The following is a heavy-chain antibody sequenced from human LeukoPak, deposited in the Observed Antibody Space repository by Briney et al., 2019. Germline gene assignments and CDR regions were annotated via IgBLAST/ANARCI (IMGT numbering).Heavy chain of an antibody. CDR1: GFTVSSNY. J-gene: IGHJ4*02. Sequence: PGGSQRLSCAASGFTVSSNYMSWVRQAPGKGLEWVSVIYSGGSTYYADSVKGRFTISRDNSKNTLYLQMNSLRAEDTAVYYCAREDDGYNYYYWGQGTLVTVSS. V-gene: IGHV3-53*01. CDR3: AREDDGYNYYY. CDR2: IYSGGST. D-gene: IGHD5-24*01.